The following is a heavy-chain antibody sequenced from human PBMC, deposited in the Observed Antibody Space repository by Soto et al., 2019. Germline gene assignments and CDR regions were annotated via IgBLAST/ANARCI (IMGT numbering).Heavy chain of an antibody. CDR1: GFTFSSYA. D-gene: IGHD2-15*01. CDR3: AKDLRRDRGYCSGGSCQY. J-gene: IGHJ4*02. Sequence: QPGGSLRLSCAASGFTFSSYAMSWVRQAPGKGLEWVSAISGSGDSTYYADSVKGRFTISRDNSKNTLYLQMNSLRAEDTAVYYCAKDLRRDRGYCSGGSCQYWGQGTLVTVSS. CDR2: ISGSGDST. V-gene: IGHV3-23*01.